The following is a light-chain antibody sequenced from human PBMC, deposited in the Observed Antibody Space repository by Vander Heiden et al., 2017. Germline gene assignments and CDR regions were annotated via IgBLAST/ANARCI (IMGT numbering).Light chain of an antibody. CDR1: SSDVGGCKY. V-gene: IGLV2-8*01. CDR3: ISYAGSNNLV. Sequence: QSALTQPPSASGSPGQSVTVSCTGTSSDVGGCKYVSWYQQHPGKAPKLMIYEVTKRPSGVPDRFSGSKSGNTASLTVSGLQAEDEADYYCISYAGSNNLVFGGGTKLTVL. J-gene: IGLJ2*01. CDR2: EVT.